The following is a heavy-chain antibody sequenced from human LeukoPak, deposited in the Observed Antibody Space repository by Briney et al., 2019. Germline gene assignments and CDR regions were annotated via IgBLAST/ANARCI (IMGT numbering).Heavy chain of an antibody. Sequence: GSLRLSCEASEFTFSSYWMHWVRQAPGKGLVWVSRINSDGRTTIYADSVKGRFTISRDNAKNTLYLQMNSLRAEDTAVYYCAREGYYDSSGYSIRFSYWGQGTLVTVSS. J-gene: IGHJ4*02. D-gene: IGHD3-22*01. V-gene: IGHV3-74*01. CDR1: EFTFSSYW. CDR2: INSDGRTT. CDR3: AREGYYDSSGYSIRFSY.